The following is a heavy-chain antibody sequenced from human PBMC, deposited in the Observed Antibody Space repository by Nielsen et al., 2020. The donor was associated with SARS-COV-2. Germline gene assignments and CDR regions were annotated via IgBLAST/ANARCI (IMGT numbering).Heavy chain of an antibody. J-gene: IGHJ4*02. CDR3: ARHSGSLNYFDY. V-gene: IGHV5-10-1*01. CDR2: IDLSDSYT. D-gene: IGHD5-12*01. Sequence: GESLKISCNGSDNSFTSYWISWVRQMPGKGLEWMGKIDLSDSYTKYSPSFQGHVTISVDKSISTAYLQWSSLKASDTAMYYCARHSGSLNYFDYWGQGTLVTVSS. CDR1: DNSFTSYW.